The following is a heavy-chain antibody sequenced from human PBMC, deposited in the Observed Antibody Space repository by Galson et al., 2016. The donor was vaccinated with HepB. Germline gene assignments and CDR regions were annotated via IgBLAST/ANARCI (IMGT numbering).Heavy chain of an antibody. Sequence: SLRLSCAASGLTFSDHAFNWVRQAPGKGLKWVATISADGRGPHYADSVRGRFIISRADSMSTVFLPTNSLRDEDTALYYCAIDFDSSRTYEVGHGGQGTQVTVSS. V-gene: IGHV3-23*01. CDR2: ISADGRGP. CDR3: AIDFDSSRTYEVGH. D-gene: IGHD3-22*01. J-gene: IGHJ4*02. CDR1: GLTFSDHA.